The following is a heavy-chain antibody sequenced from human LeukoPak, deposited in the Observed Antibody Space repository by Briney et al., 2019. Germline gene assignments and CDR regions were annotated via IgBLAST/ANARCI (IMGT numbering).Heavy chain of an antibody. Sequence: PGGSLRLSCAASGFAFSTYAMSWVRQAPGKGLEWVANMNHDGNEKYYMDSVKGRFTISRDNAKNSLYLQMSSLRVEDTAVYYCVNSFIARGYGSNCWGQGTLVTVSS. V-gene: IGHV3-7*01. CDR1: GFAFSTYA. CDR2: MNHDGNEK. D-gene: IGHD5-12*01. CDR3: VNSFIARGYGSNC. J-gene: IGHJ4*02.